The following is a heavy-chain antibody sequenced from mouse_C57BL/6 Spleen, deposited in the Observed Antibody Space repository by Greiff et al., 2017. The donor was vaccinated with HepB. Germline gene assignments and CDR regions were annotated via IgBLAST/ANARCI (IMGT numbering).Heavy chain of an antibody. V-gene: IGHV1-82*01. CDR3: AREAITPGFAY. Sequence: QVQLKQSGPELVKPGASVKISCKASGYAFSSSWMNWVKQRPGKGLEWIGRIYPGDGDTNYNGKFKGKATLTADKSSSTAYMQLSSLTSEDSAVYFCAREAITPGFAYWGQGTLVTVSA. D-gene: IGHD1-1*01. CDR1: GYAFSSSW. J-gene: IGHJ3*01. CDR2: IYPGDGDT.